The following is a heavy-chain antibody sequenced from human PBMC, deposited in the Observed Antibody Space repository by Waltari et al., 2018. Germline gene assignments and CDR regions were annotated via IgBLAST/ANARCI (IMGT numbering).Heavy chain of an antibody. CDR2: ISYDGSNK. D-gene: IGHD2-21*02. CDR3: ARGSYCGGDCYPGMVESDDAFDI. Sequence: VQLVESGGGLVQPGGSLRLSCAASGFTFSSYAMSWGRRAPGKGIEGVAVISYDGSNKYYADSVKGRFTISRDSSKNSLYLQMNSLRAEDTAVYYCARGSYCGGDCYPGMVESDDAFDIWGQGTMVIVSS. CDR1: GFTFSSYA. J-gene: IGHJ3*02. V-gene: IGHV3-30*01.